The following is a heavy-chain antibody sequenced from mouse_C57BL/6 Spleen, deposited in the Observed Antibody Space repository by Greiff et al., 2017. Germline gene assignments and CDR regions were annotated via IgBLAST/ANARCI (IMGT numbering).Heavy chain of an antibody. CDR3: ARDLYYGIDY. CDR2: ISYDGSN. CDR1: GYSITSGYY. V-gene: IGHV3-6*01. Sequence: ESGPGLVKPSQSLSLTCSVTGYSITSGYYWNWIRQFPGNKLEWMGYISYDGSNNYNPSLKNRISITRDTSKNQFFLKLNSVTTEDTATYYCARDLYYGIDYWGQGTTLTVSS. J-gene: IGHJ2*01. D-gene: IGHD1-1*01.